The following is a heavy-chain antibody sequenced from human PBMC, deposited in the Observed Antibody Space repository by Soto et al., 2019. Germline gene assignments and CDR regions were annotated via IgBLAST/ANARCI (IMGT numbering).Heavy chain of an antibody. CDR2: LPEIGTNT. D-gene: IGHD1-26*01. J-gene: IGHJ4*02. CDR3: AKKSGVGATWYFDY. CDR1: GFTVSSNY. Sequence: GGSLRLSCAASGFTVSSNYMSWVRQAPGKGLEWVSALPEIGTNTYYADSVKGRFTISRDNSKNTLFLQINNLRAGDTAVYYCAKKSGVGATWYFDYWGQGTLVTVSS. V-gene: IGHV3-53*01.